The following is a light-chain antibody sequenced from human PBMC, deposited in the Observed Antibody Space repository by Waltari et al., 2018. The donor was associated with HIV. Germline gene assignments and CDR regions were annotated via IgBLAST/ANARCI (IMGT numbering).Light chain of an antibody. V-gene: IGLV1-47*01. J-gene: IGLJ3*02. Sequence: QSVLTQPPSTSGTPGQRVTISCSGSSSNIGSNAVSWYQQLPGTAPKLLIYRNNQRPSGVPDRCSGSKSGTSASLAISGLRSEDEADYYCAAWDDSLSGWVFGGGTKLTVL. CDR2: RNN. CDR3: AAWDDSLSGWV. CDR1: SSNIGSNA.